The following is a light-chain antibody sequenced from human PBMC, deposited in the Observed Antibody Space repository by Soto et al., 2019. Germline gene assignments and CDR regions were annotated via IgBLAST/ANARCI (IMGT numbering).Light chain of an antibody. CDR3: CSYAGSSAFVV. CDR1: SSDVGNHNL. CDR2: EDN. Sequence: QSALTQPASVSGSPGQSITISCTATSSDVGNHNLVSWYQQQPGKAPTLMIYEDNKRPSGVSNRFSASKSGYTASLTISGLQAEDEADYHCCSYAGSSAFVVFGGGTKLTVL. J-gene: IGLJ2*01. V-gene: IGLV2-23*02.